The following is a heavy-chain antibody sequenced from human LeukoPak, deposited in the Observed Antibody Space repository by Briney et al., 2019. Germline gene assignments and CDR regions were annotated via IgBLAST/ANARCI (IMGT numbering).Heavy chain of an antibody. CDR1: GFTLSSYW. J-gene: IGHJ3*02. CDR3: ARDKRLSGSSTDDAFDI. D-gene: IGHD1-26*01. CDR2: ISSSGSPI. Sequence: GGSLRRSCVASGFTLSSYWMHWVRQAPGKGLEWVSYISSSGSPIYYADSVKGRFTISRDNAKNSLFLQMSSLRAEDTAVYYCARDKRLSGSSTDDAFDIWGQGTVVTVSS. V-gene: IGHV3-48*04.